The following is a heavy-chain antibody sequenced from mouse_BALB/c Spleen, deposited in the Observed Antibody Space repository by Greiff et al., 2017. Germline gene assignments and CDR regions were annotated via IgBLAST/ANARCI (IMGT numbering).Heavy chain of an antibody. Sequence: QVQLQQPGAELVKPGAPVKLSCKASGYTFTSYWMNWVKQRPGRGLEWIGRIDPSDSETHYNQKFKDKATLTVDKSSSTAYIQLSSLTSEDSAVYYCARCYYGNYDYAMDYWGQGTSVTVSS. V-gene: IGHV1-69*02. CDR2: IDPSDSET. CDR1: GYTFTSYW. D-gene: IGHD2-1*01. J-gene: IGHJ4*01. CDR3: ARCYYGNYDYAMDY.